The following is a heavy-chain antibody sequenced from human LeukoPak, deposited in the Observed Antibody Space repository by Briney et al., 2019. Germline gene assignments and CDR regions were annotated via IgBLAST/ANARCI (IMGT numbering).Heavy chain of an antibody. J-gene: IGHJ6*03. V-gene: IGHV3-NL1*01. CDR2: IYSGGST. CDR1: EFIFSSYG. Sequence: PGGSLRLSCAASEFIFSSYGMYWVRQAPGKGLEWVSVIYSGGSTYYADSVKGRFTISRDNSKNTLYLQMNSLRAEDTAVYYCAKDRNYYMDVWGKGTTVTISS. CDR3: AKDRNYYMDV.